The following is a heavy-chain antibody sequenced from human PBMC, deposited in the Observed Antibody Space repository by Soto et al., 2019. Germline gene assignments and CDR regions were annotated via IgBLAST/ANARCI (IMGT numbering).Heavy chain of an antibody. D-gene: IGHD1-26*01. V-gene: IGHV1-69*14. Sequence: QVQLVQSGAEVKKPGSSVTVSCKASGGTFGNSAISWVRQAPGQGLEWMGGIMPIFPTPDYAEKFQGRVTITADKSTSTAYMELTSLKSEDTAVYYCARDKDRQKIGGNYCYGMDVWGPGTTVTV. CDR2: IMPIFPTP. CDR1: GGTFGNSA. J-gene: IGHJ6*02. CDR3: ARDKDRQKIGGNYCYGMDV.